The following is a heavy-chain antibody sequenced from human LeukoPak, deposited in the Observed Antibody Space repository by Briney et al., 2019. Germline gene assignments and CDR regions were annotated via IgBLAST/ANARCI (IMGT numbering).Heavy chain of an antibody. CDR3: AKYNWNYDAFDI. J-gene: IGHJ3*02. CDR1: GFTFSTFG. Sequence: PGGTLRLSCAASGFTFSTFGMSWVRQAPGRGLEWVSAISGSGSSTYYADSVKGRFTISSDNSKTTLYLQMHSLRAEDTAVYYYAKYNWNYDAFDIWGQGTMVTVSS. V-gene: IGHV3-23*01. D-gene: IGHD1-7*01. CDR2: ISGSGSST.